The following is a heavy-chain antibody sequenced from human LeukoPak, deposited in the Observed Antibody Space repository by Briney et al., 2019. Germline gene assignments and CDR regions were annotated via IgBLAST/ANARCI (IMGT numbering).Heavy chain of an antibody. J-gene: IGHJ4*02. CDR2: IYYSGST. D-gene: IGHD5-12*01. V-gene: IGHV4-59*01. Sequence: PSETLSLTCTVSGGSISSYYWSWIRQPPGKGLEWIGYIYYSGSTNYNPSLKGRVTISVDTSKNQFSLKLSSVTAADTAVYYCASSGSGLLYYFDYWGQGTLVTVSS. CDR3: ASSGSGLLYYFDY. CDR1: GGSISSYY.